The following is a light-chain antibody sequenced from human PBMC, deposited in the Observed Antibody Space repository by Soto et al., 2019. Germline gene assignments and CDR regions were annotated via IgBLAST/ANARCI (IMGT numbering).Light chain of an antibody. V-gene: IGKV3-11*01. CDR3: QQYYSYPRT. CDR2: DAS. J-gene: IGKJ1*01. Sequence: EIVLTQSPATLSLSPGERATLSCRASQSVSSYLAWYQQKPGQAPRLLIYDASNRATGIPARFSGSGSGTDFTLTISCLQSEDFATYYCQQYYSYPRTFGQGTKVDTK. CDR1: QSVSSY.